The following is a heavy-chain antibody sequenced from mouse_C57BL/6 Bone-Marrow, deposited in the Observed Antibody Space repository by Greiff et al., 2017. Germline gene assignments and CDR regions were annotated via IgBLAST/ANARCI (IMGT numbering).Heavy chain of an antibody. D-gene: IGHD2-4*01. CDR3: ARHERYYDYEGYFDY. V-gene: IGHV1-62-2*01. J-gene: IGHJ2*01. CDR1: GYIFTEYT. CDR2: FYPGSGSI. Sequence: VQLQQSGAELVKPGASVKLSCKASGYIFTEYTIHWVKQRSGQGLEWIGWFYPGSGSIKYNERFKDKATLTADKSSNTVYMELSRLTSEDYAVYFGARHERYYDYEGYFDYWGQGTTLTVSS.